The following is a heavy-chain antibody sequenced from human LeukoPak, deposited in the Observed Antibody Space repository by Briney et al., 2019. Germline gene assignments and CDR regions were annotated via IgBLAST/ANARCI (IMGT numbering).Heavy chain of an antibody. CDR1: GGILSSFY. CDR2: VYYTGST. D-gene: IGHD4-17*01. CDR3: ARWNPVTTSIDY. V-gene: IGHV4-59*08. J-gene: IGHJ4*02. Sequence: PSETLSLTCSVSGGILSSFYWTWLRQPPGKGLEYIGYVYYTGSTNYNPSLKSRVTLRADTSKNQFSLKLTSVTAADTAVYYCARWNPVTTSIDYWGQGILVAVSS.